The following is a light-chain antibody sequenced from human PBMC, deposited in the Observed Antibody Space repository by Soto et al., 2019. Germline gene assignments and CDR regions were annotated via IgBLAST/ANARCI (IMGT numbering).Light chain of an antibody. CDR1: QNIDIY. Sequence: DIQMTQSPSSLSASVGDTVTITCRASQNIDIYLNWYQQQPGKAPRLLIYGASVLQSGVPSRFSGSGSDTDFTLTISSLQPDDSATYFCQQSYIVSYTFGQGTKLEIK. CDR3: QQSYIVSYT. V-gene: IGKV1-39*01. J-gene: IGKJ2*01. CDR2: GAS.